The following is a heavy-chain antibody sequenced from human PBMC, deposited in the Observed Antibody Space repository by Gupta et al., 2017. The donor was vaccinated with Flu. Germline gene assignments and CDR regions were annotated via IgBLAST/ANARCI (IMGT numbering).Heavy chain of an antibody. CDR3: VREVICTDGRCVDYFDY. CDR1: GFTFSSYD. Sequence: EVQLVESGGGLVQPGGSLRLSCAASGFTFSSYDMHWVRQATGKRLEWVSSIGTAGDTYYPDSVKGRFTISRENAKNSLYLQMNSLRAGDTAVYYCVREVICTDGRCVDYFDYWGQGTLVTVSS. CDR2: IGTAGDT. V-gene: IGHV3-13*04. D-gene: IGHD2-15*01. J-gene: IGHJ4*02.